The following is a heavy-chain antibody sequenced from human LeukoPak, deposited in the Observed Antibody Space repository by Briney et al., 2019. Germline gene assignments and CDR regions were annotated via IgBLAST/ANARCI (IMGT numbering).Heavy chain of an antibody. CDR3: AKGSEDFDY. CDR2: IRYDGSEK. CDR1: GFSFDDYG. Sequence: GGSLRLSCAASGFSFDDYGINWVRQVPGKGLEWVAFIRYDGSEKYYADSVKGRFTISRDNSKNTLYLQMNSLRPEDTAVYYCAKGSEDFDYWGQGTLVTVSS. J-gene: IGHJ4*02. V-gene: IGHV3-30*02.